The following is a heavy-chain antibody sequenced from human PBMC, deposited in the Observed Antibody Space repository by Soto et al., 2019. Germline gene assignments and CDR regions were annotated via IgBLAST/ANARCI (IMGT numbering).Heavy chain of an antibody. CDR1: GGSISSSSHF. CDR2: IYYSGST. V-gene: IGHV4-39*01. D-gene: IGHD2-21*02. Sequence: QLQLQESGPGLVKPSETLSLTCSVSGGSISSSSHFWGWIRQPPGKGLEWIGSIYYSGSTYYNPSFKSRVTVSVDTSKNQFSLKLGSVTAADTAVYYCARHPSDFWFDPWGQGTLVTVSS. CDR3: ARHPSDFWFDP. J-gene: IGHJ5*02.